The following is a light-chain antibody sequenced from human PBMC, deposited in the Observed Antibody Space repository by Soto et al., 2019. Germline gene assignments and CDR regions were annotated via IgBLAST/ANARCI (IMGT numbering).Light chain of an antibody. CDR1: ISNIGSNT. J-gene: IGLJ1*01. CDR3: AAWDDSLNGYV. Sequence: QSVLTQPPSASGTPGQRVTISCSGSISNIGSNTVNWYQQLPGTAPKLLIYSNNQRPSGVPDRFSGSKSGTSASLAISGLQSEAEADYYCAAWDDSLNGYVFGTGTKLTVL. CDR2: SNN. V-gene: IGLV1-44*01.